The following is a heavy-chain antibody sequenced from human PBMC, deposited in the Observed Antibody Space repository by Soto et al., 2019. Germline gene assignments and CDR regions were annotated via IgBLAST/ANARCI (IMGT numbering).Heavy chain of an antibody. D-gene: IGHD6-19*01. J-gene: IGHJ4*02. Sequence: GGSLRLSCAASGFTFSSYAMHWVRQAPGKGLEWVAVISYDGSNKYYADSVKGRFTISRDNSKNTLYLQMNSLRAEDTAVYYCARVLERWLASNSPFDYWGQGTLVTVSS. CDR3: ARVLERWLASNSPFDY. CDR2: ISYDGSNK. V-gene: IGHV3-30-3*01. CDR1: GFTFSSYA.